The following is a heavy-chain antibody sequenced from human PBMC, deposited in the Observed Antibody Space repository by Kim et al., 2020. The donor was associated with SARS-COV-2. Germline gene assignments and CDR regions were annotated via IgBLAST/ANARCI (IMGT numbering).Heavy chain of an antibody. CDR2: IRGSGGDT. V-gene: IGHV3-23*01. CDR3: ARDFGRTTVAPTY. CDR1: GFTFSNYA. J-gene: IGHJ4*02. Sequence: GGSLRLSCAVSGFTFSNYAMSWVRQAPGKGLEWVSTIRGSGGDTFYAGSVRGRFSISRDNSENTLYLNMNSLRVEDTAVYYCARDFGRTTVAPTYWGQG. D-gene: IGHD6-19*01.